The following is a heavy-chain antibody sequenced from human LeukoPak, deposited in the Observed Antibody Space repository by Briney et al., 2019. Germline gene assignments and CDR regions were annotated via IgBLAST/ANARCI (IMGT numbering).Heavy chain of an antibody. Sequence: PGGSLRLSCAASGFTFSDYGMNWVRQAPGKGLEWVSGIRANGITTYYADSVKGRFTISRDNSKNTLYLQMNSLRADDTAMYYCARGSYSSSWKTFDYWGQGTLVTVSS. D-gene: IGHD6-13*01. CDR1: GFTFSDYG. V-gene: IGHV3-23*01. CDR2: IRANGITT. CDR3: ARGSYSSSWKTFDY. J-gene: IGHJ4*02.